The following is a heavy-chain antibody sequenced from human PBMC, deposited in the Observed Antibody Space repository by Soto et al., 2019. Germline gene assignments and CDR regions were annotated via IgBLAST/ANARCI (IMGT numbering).Heavy chain of an antibody. V-gene: IGHV3-33*01. D-gene: IGHD1-20*01. CDR3: ARDRYNWNRGAIDP. CDR2: IWYDGSNK. Sequence: GGSLRLFCAASGFTFSSYGMHWVRQAPGKGLEWVAVIWYDGSNKYYADSVKGRFTISRDNSKNTLYLQMNSLRAEDTAVYYCARDRYNWNRGAIDPWGQGTLVTVSS. CDR1: GFTFSSYG. J-gene: IGHJ5*02.